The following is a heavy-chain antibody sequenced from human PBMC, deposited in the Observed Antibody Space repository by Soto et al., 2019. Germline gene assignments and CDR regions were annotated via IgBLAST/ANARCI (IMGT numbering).Heavy chain of an antibody. J-gene: IGHJ6*02. D-gene: IGHD3-16*01. CDR3: ARGREVWWTAGPLGLHDLDV. CDR1: RYTFISYD. CDR2: MNPNRGNT. V-gene: IGHV1-8*01. Sequence: EASVKVSCKASRYTFISYDINWVRQATGQGLEWMGWMNPNRGNTGYAQKFQGRITMTRNTSINTAYMELSSLGSEDTAVYYCARGREVWWTAGPLGLHDLDVWGQGTTVTVSS.